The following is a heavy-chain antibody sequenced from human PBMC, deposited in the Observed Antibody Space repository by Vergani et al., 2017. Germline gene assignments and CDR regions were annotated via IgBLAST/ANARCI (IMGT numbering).Heavy chain of an antibody. J-gene: IGHJ4*02. CDR2: ISGSGGST. D-gene: IGHD6-13*01. Sequence: EVQLLESGGGLVQPGGSLRLSCAASGFTFSSYAMSWVRQAPGKGLEWVSAISGSGGSTYYADSVKGRFTISRDNSKNTLYLQMNSLGAEDTAVYYCAKDVRSSWYEGYFDYWGQGTLVTVSS. CDR1: GFTFSSYA. CDR3: AKDVRSSWYEGYFDY. V-gene: IGHV3-23*01.